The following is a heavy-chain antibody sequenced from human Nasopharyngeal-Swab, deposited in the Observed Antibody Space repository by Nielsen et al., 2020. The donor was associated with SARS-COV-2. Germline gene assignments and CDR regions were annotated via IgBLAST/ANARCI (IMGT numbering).Heavy chain of an antibody. V-gene: IGHV3-15*01. D-gene: IGHD3-10*01. Sequence: GGSLRLSCAASGFTLSSVWMSWVRQAPGKGLEWVGRVKSKTDGGTTHYAAPVKGRFTISRDDSKNTLYLQMNSLKTEDTALYYCTGFGELWGQGALVTVSS. J-gene: IGHJ4*02. CDR3: TGFGEL. CDR2: VKSKTDGGTT. CDR1: GFTLSSVW.